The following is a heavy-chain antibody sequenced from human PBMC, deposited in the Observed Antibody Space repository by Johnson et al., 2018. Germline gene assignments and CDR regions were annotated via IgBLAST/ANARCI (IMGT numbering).Heavy chain of an antibody. CDR3: ASEMGIIRANYYYYGMDV. CDR2: ISYDGSNK. D-gene: IGHD3-3*01. CDR1: GFTFGNFG. Sequence: QVQLVQSGGGVVQPGRSXRLSCAASGFTFGNFGMHWVRPAPGKGLEWGAVISYDGSNKYYADSVKGRFTIFIDNSKKNLFLQMNSLRAEETPVYYCASEMGIIRANYYYYGMDVWGQGTTVTVSS. V-gene: IGHV3-30*03. J-gene: IGHJ6*02.